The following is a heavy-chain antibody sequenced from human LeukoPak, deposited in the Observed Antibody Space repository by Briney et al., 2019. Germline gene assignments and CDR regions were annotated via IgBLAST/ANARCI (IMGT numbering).Heavy chain of an antibody. Sequence: PGGSLRLSCAASGFTFSSYAMNWVRQAPGKGLEWVSGISGTGGTTCYADSVKGRFTVSRDNSENTVYLQMNSLRAEDTAVYYCATDASRSDWGQGTLVTVSS. CDR1: GFTFSSYA. J-gene: IGHJ4*02. CDR3: ATDASRSD. D-gene: IGHD6-6*01. CDR2: ISGTGGTT. V-gene: IGHV3-23*01.